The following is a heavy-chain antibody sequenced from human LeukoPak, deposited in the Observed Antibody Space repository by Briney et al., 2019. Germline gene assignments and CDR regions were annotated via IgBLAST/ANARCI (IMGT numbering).Heavy chain of an antibody. V-gene: IGHV4-59*12. D-gene: IGHD4-17*01. J-gene: IGHJ4*02. CDR2: IYYSGST. Sequence: PSETLSLTCTVSGGSISSFYWSWIRQPPGKGLEWIGYIYYSGSTNYNPSLKSRVTMSVDTSKNQFSLKLSSVTAADTAVYYCARALRRGYFDYWGQGTLVTVSS. CDR1: GGSISSFY. CDR3: ARALRRGYFDY.